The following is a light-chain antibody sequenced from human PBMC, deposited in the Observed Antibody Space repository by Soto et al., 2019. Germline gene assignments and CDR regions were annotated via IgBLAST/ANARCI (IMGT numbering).Light chain of an antibody. CDR2: WAS. V-gene: IGKV4-1*01. J-gene: IGKJ4*01. Sequence: IVMTKPPDSLPVSLGERATPHCWSARRGFFTSNNKNYLGWFQQKPRQPPKLLLSWASTRESGVPDRFSGSGSGTDFTLTISSLQAEDVAVYYCQQYYTTPLTGGGGTKVDIK. CDR1: RRGFFTSNNKNY. CDR3: QQYYTTPLT.